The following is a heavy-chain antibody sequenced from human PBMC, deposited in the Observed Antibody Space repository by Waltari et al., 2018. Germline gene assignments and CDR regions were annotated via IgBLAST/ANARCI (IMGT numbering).Heavy chain of an antibody. Sequence: EVQVLESGGGLIQPGGSLRLSCTASGFTFSSDAITWVRQAPGEGLEWVSAISGSGDSTYYADSVRGRFTISGDSSRNTVWLQMSSLRVEDTAVYFCAKVLNNWPDVFDVWGQGTMVTVSS. CDR3: AKVLNNWPDVFDV. V-gene: IGHV3-23*01. CDR2: ISGSGDST. J-gene: IGHJ3*01. CDR1: GFTFSSDA.